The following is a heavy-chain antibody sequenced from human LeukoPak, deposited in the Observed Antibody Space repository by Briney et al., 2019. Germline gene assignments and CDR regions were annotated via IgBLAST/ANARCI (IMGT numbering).Heavy chain of an antibody. J-gene: IGHJ3*02. CDR3: ARDEGYGSGSFDI. V-gene: IGHV3-30*02. CDR2: IRYDGSNK. Sequence: GGSLRLSCAASGFTFSSYGMHWVRQAPGKGLEWVAFIRYDGSNKYYADSVKGRFTISRDTSKNTLFLQMNSLRVEDTAVYYCARDEGYGSGSFDIWGQGRMVTVSS. CDR1: GFTFSSYG. D-gene: IGHD3-10*01.